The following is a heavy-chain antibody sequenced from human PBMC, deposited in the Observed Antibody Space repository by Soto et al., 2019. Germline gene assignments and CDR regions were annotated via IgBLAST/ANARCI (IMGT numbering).Heavy chain of an antibody. J-gene: IGHJ4*02. CDR3: AWGDSASKVHY. CDR2: IFVSGSS. Sequence: QVQLQESGPRLVKPSQTLSLTCTVSGGSISSGGYCWSWIRQHPGKGLEWIGYIFVSGSSYYNPSLQSRVSISVDTSQNQFSLKLTSVTAADPALYYCAWGDSASKVHYWGQGTLVTVSS. D-gene: IGHD3-16*01. CDR1: GGSISSGGYC. V-gene: IGHV4-31*03.